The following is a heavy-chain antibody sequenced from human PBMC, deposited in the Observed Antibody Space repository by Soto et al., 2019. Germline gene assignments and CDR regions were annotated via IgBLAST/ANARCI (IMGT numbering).Heavy chain of an antibody. CDR1: GFTFDNYA. CDR3: AKEPPEVGATHFDY. Sequence: EVQLLESGGGLVQPGGSLRLSCAASGFTFDNYAMSWVRQAPGKGLEWVSGISGSGGSTYYADSVKGRFAISRDNSKTTLYLQITSLRAEDTAVYYCAKEPPEVGATHFDYWGQGTLVAVSS. D-gene: IGHD1-26*01. V-gene: IGHV3-23*01. J-gene: IGHJ4*02. CDR2: ISGSGGST.